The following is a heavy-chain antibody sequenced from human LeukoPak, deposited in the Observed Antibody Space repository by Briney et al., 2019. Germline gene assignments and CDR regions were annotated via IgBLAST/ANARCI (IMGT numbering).Heavy chain of an antibody. V-gene: IGHV1-2*02. CDR1: GYTFTGYY. CDR3: ASGYCSSTRCYSIDY. CDR2: INPNSGGT. D-gene: IGHD2-2*02. Sequence: ASVKVSCKASGYTFTGYYMHWVRQAPGQVLEWMGWINPNSGGTKYAQKFQGRVTMTRDSSISTAYMELSRLRSDDTAVYYCASGYCSSTRCYSIDYWGQGTLVTVSS. J-gene: IGHJ4*02.